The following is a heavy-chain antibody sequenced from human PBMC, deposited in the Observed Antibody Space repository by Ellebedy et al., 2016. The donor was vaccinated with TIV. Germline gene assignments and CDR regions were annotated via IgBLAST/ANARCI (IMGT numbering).Heavy chain of an antibody. Sequence: SETLSLTXTVSGDSISSYYWGWIRQPPGKRLEWIAYVYYSGSTNYNPSLKSRVTISVDTSKNQFSLKLSSVTAADTAVYYCARYCSGGSCYSGVGAFDIWGQGTMVTVSS. CDR3: ARYCSGGSCYSGVGAFDI. J-gene: IGHJ3*02. D-gene: IGHD2-15*01. CDR2: VYYSGST. CDR1: GDSISSYY. V-gene: IGHV4-59*13.